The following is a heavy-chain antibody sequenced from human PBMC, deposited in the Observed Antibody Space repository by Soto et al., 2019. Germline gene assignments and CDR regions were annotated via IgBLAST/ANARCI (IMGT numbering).Heavy chain of an antibody. V-gene: IGHV1-69*01. J-gene: IGHJ2*01. CDR2: ISPITGTV. Sequence: QVQLVQSGAEVKKPGSSVKVSCKVSGGTFSSYAIGWVRQAPGQGLEWMGGISPITGTVNYAQKFQGRVTITADESTTTVYMELSSLSSEDTAVYYCAREYSSSAQYLYFDVCGRGTLVTVSS. D-gene: IGHD6-6*01. CDR1: GGTFSSYA. CDR3: AREYSSSAQYLYFDV.